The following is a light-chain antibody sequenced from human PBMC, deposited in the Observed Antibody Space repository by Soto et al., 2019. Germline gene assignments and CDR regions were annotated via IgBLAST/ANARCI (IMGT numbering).Light chain of an antibody. J-gene: IGKJ2*01. CDR3: QLYGSPPLYT. CDR2: GAS. Sequence: VLTQYPGTLSLSPGERAALSCRASQSVRSTYLAWYQQKPGQAPRLLIYGASSRATGIPDWVRGSGSGTDFTLIISRLEPEDFAVYYCQLYGSPPLYTFGQGTKLEI. CDR1: QSVRSTY. V-gene: IGKV3-20*01.